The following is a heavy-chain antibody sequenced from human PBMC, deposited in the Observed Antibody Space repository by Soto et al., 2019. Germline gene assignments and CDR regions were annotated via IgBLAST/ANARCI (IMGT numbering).Heavy chain of an antibody. J-gene: IGHJ6*01. Sequence: GESLKISCKGSGYSFTSYWIGWVRQMPGKGLEWMGIIYPGDSDTRYSPSFQGQVTISADKSISTAYLQWSSLKASDTAMYYCARRAAARHYYYGMDVWGQGTTGTVSS. CDR2: IYPGDSDT. D-gene: IGHD6-6*01. V-gene: IGHV5-51*01. CDR1: GYSFTSYW. CDR3: ARRAAARHYYYGMDV.